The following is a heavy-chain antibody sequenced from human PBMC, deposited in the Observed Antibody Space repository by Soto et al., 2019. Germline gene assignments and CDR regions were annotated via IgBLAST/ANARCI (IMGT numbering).Heavy chain of an antibody. V-gene: IGHV1-58*02. D-gene: IGHD1-1*01. CDR3: AADDMTTFI. J-gene: IGHJ4*02. CDR1: GYTFTSYA. CDR2: IVVGSGNT. Sequence: GASVKVSCKASGYTFTSYAMHWVRQARGQRLEWIGWIVVGSGNTNSAQKFQERVTFTRDMSTSTVYMELSSLKSEDTAVYYCAADDMTTFIWGQGTLVTVSS.